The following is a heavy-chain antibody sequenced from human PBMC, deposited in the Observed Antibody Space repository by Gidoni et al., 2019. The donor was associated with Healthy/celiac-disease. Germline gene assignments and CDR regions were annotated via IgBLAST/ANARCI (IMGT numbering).Heavy chain of an antibody. J-gene: IGHJ4*02. CDR3: ARGGSGSYVFHY. CDR2: IYYSGST. CDR1: GGSISSGGYY. V-gene: IGHV4-31*03. D-gene: IGHD1-26*01. Sequence: QVQLQESGPGLVQPSQTLSLTCTVSGGSISSGGYYWSWIRQHPGKGLEWIGYIYYSGSTYYNPSLKSRVTISVDTSKNQFSLKLSSVTAADTAVYYCARGGSGSYVFHYWGQGTLVTVSS.